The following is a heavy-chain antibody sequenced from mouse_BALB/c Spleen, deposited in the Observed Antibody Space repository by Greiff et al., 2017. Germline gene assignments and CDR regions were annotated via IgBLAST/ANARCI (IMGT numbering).Heavy chain of an antibody. D-gene: IGHD2-10*02. V-gene: IGHV14-1*02. CDR1: GFNIKDYY. Sequence: VQLQQSGAELVRPGALVKLSCKASGFNIKDYYMHWVKQRPEQGLEWIGWIDPENGNTIYDPKFQGKASITADTSSNTAYLQLSSLTSEDTAVYYCARKYGNYYFDYWGQGTTRTVSS. J-gene: IGHJ2*01. CDR3: ARKYGNYYFDY. CDR2: IDPENGNT.